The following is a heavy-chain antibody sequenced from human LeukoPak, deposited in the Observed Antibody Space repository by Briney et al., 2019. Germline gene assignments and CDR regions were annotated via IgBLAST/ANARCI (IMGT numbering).Heavy chain of an antibody. CDR2: IYYSGST. Sequence: SETLSLTCTVSGGSISNYYWSWIQQPPGKGLEWIGYIYYSGSTNYNPSLKSRVTISIDTSKNQFSLKLSSVTAADTAVYYCARYSYCGGDCYDAFDIWGQGTMVTVSS. J-gene: IGHJ3*02. V-gene: IGHV4-59*01. CDR3: ARYSYCGGDCYDAFDI. D-gene: IGHD2-21*02. CDR1: GGSISNYY.